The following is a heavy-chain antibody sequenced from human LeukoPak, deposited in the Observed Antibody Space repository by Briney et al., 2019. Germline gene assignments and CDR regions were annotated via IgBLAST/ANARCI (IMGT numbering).Heavy chain of an antibody. CDR2: IYYSGST. CDR1: GGSFSGYY. CDR3: ARHVRHNYYDSSGYKRPFDP. V-gene: IGHV4-39*01. D-gene: IGHD3-22*01. J-gene: IGHJ5*02. Sequence: SETLSLTCAVYGGSFSGYYWGWIRQPPGKGLEWIGSIYYSGSTYYNPSLKSRVTISVDTSKNQFSLKLSSVTAADTAVYYCARHVRHNYYDSSGYKRPFDPWGQGTLVTVSS.